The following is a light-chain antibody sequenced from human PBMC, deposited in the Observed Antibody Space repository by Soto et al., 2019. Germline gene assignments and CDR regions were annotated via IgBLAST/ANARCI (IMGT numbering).Light chain of an antibody. CDR2: DAS. J-gene: IGKJ1*01. V-gene: IGKV3-11*01. CDR3: QQRGNWPPTWT. Sequence: EIVLTKSPATLSLSPGERATLSCRASQSIGYYLAWYQEKPGQAPRRLISDASIRATGIPARFSGSWSGTDVTRTINGLEPEASVVYYCQQRGNWPPTWTYGQGTKVEI. CDR1: QSIGYY.